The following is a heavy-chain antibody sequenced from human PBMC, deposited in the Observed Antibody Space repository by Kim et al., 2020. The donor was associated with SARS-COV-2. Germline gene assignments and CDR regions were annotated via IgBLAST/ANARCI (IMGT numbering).Heavy chain of an antibody. V-gene: IGHV3-30*18. D-gene: IGHD3-3*01. CDR1: GFTFSTSG. CDR2: ISYDGSKT. CDR3: VKDKSACPPFNYGMDV. J-gene: IGHJ6*02. Sequence: GGSLRLSCAASGFTFSTSGLDWVRQAPGQGLEWVAVISYDGSKTYYADSVKGRFTISRDNSQNTLYLQMDSLSGEDTAVYYCVKDKSACPPFNYGMDVWGQGTTVTV.